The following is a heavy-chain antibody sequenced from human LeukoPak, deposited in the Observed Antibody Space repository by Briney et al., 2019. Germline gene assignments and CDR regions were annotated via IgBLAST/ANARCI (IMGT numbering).Heavy chain of an antibody. CDR3: ARGYSNYGYAFDI. Sequence: GGSLRLSCAASGFTFDDYGMSWVRQAPGKGLEWVSYISSFSGTINYADSVKGRFTISRDNAKNSLYLQMNSLRAEDTAVYYCARGYSNYGYAFDIWGQGTMVTVSS. V-gene: IGHV3-48*01. J-gene: IGHJ3*02. CDR1: GFTFDDYG. D-gene: IGHD4-11*01. CDR2: ISSFSGTI.